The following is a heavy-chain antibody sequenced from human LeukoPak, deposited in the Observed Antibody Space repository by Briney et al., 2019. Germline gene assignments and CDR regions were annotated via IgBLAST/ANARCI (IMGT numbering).Heavy chain of an antibody. J-gene: IGHJ5*02. V-gene: IGHV4-34*01. CDR2: INHSGST. CDR3: ARVGSGGSCYKFTARRCYIWFDP. D-gene: IGHD2-15*01. Sequence: SETLSLTCAVYGGSFSGYYWSWIRQPPGKGLEWIGEINHSGSTNYNPSLKSRVTISVDTSKNQFSLKLSSVTAADTAVYYCARVGSGGSCYKFTARRCYIWFDPWGQGTLVTVSS. CDR1: GGSFSGYY.